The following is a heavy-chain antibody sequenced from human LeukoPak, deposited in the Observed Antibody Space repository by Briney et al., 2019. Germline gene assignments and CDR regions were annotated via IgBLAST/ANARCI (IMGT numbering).Heavy chain of an antibody. J-gene: IGHJ4*02. D-gene: IGHD6-13*01. CDR2: IHPSGEI. CDR1: GFTFSSYE. Sequence: KSGGSLRLSCAASGFTFSSYEMNWVRQPPGKGLEWIGEIHPSGEINYYPSLKSRVTISLDKSKNQLSLKMTSVTAADTAIYYCARGKQQLVPPFDYWGQGALVTVSS. V-gene: IGHV4-34*01. CDR3: ARGKQQLVPPFDY.